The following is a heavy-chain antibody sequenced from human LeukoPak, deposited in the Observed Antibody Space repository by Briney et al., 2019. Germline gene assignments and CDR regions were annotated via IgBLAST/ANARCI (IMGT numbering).Heavy chain of an antibody. V-gene: IGHV3-7*01. CDR2: IKHDGSET. Sequence: GGSLSLSCAASGFNLSSYLLSWLRQVPGKGLESVAHIKHDGSETYYVDTVRGRFIITRGNAKNSLYLQMRRLSFEDTADYRCARGPTDFDASVMWGDGTLVTVSS. J-gene: IGHJ3*02. CDR3: ARGPTDFDASVM. CDR1: GFNLSSYL.